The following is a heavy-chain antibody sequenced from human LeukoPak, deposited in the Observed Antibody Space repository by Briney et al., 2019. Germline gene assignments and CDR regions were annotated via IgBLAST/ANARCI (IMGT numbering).Heavy chain of an antibody. D-gene: IGHD1-26*01. CDR1: GGSFTNYY. Sequence: SETLSLTCNVSGGSFTNYYWSWIRQTPEKGLEWIGQINHSGDTSYNPSLRSRITLSVDRSKNQFSLKVTSVTAADTGVYYCARGPESVGLSPWGQGTLVTVSS. V-gene: IGHV4-34*01. CDR2: INHSGDT. CDR3: ARGPESVGLSP. J-gene: IGHJ5*02.